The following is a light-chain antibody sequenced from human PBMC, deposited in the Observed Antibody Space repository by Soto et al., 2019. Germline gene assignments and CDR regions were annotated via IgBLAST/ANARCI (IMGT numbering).Light chain of an antibody. Sequence: DIQMTQSPSTLSASVGDRVTITYRASQSVSSWLAWYQQKPGKAPKLLIYKASNLESGVPSRFRGSGSGTEFTLTISSLQPDDFATYYCQQYDRSMYTFGQGTKLEIK. CDR3: QQYDRSMYT. V-gene: IGKV1-5*03. CDR2: KAS. J-gene: IGKJ2*01. CDR1: QSVSSW.